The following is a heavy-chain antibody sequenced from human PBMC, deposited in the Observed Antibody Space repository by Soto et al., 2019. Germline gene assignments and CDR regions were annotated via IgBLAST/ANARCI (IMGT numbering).Heavy chain of an antibody. J-gene: IGHJ4*02. Sequence: QVQLVQSGAEVKKPGASVKVSCKASGYTFTSYDINWVRQATGQGLEWMGWMNPNSGNTGYAQKFQGRVTXXRXTXXSTDYRELSSLRSEDTAVYYCARGRSSYSSGPTGYWGQGTLVTVSS. D-gene: IGHD6-19*01. CDR2: MNPNSGNT. CDR1: GYTFTSYD. CDR3: ARGRSSYSSGPTGY. V-gene: IGHV1-8*01.